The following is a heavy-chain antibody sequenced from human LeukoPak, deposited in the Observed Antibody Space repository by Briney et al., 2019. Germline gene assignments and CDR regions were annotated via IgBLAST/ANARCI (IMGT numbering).Heavy chain of an antibody. CDR3: ARDPTRYLRYGYFDY. J-gene: IGHJ4*02. D-gene: IGHD4-17*01. Sequence: GESLRLSCAGSGFTFTDSAINWVRQAPGKGLEWVSSINNIATHSYYAASVKGRFPISRDDAKNSVYLQMHSLRAEDTAIYYRARDPTRYLRYGYFDYWGQGAQVTVSS. V-gene: IGHV3-21*01. CDR2: INNIATHS. CDR1: GFTFTDSA.